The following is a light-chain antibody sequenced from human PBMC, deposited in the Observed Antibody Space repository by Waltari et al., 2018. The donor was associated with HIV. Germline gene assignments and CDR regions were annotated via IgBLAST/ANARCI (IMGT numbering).Light chain of an antibody. CDR1: QSLGGAY. CDR3: QQYGSSLWT. Sequence: EIVLTQSPGTLSLSPGARATLSCRASQSLGGAYLAWYQQRPGQAPRLLIYGATNRASGIPDRFSGSGSGTDSTLTISRLEPEDFAMYYCQQYGSSLWTFGQGTKVEIK. CDR2: GAT. J-gene: IGKJ1*01. V-gene: IGKV3-20*01.